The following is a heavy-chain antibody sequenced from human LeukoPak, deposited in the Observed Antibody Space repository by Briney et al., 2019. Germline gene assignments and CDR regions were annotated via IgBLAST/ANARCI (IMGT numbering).Heavy chain of an antibody. Sequence: SGGSLRLSCAASGFTFSDHYMSWIRQAPGKGLERVSYISSSGSTIYYADSVKGRFTISRDNAKNSLYLQMNSLRAEDTAVYYCARGYVVVPAAISGWFDPWGQGTLVTVSS. CDR3: ARGYVVVPAAISGWFDP. J-gene: IGHJ5*02. CDR1: GFTFSDHY. D-gene: IGHD2-2*02. CDR2: ISSSGSTI. V-gene: IGHV3-11*04.